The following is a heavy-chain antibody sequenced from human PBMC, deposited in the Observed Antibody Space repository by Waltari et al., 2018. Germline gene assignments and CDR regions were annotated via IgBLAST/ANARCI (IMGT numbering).Heavy chain of an antibody. CDR1: GYTFTDFF. D-gene: IGHD3-3*01. Sequence: QVQLVQSGAEVKESGASVKVSCKASGYTFTDFFIHWVRQAPGQGLEWMGRLNPKRVYTSDTQRFQVRVTMTGDSAMSTAYMGLTGLGSDDTAIYYCARSGGGSTTFGVAEWGQGSLVTVSS. CDR3: ARSGGGSTTFGVAE. J-gene: IGHJ4*02. V-gene: IGHV1-2*06. CDR2: LNPKRVYT.